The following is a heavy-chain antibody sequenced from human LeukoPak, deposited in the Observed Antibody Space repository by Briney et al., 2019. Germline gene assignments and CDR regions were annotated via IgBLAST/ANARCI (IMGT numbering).Heavy chain of an antibody. Sequence: ASVKVSCKASGYTFTSYGISWVRQAPGQGLEWMGWISAYNGNTNYAQKLQGRVTMTTDTSTSTAYMELRSLRSDDTAVYYCARVSAWQHENIVVVPAAANFYYYYYGMDVWGRGTTVTVSS. CDR3: ARVSAWQHENIVVVPAAANFYYYYYGMDV. CDR2: ISAYNGNT. D-gene: IGHD2-2*01. J-gene: IGHJ6*02. V-gene: IGHV1-18*01. CDR1: GYTFTSYG.